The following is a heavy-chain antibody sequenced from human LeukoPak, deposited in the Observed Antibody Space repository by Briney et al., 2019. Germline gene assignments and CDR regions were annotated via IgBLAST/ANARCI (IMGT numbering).Heavy chain of an antibody. CDR1: GGSFSGYY. CDR2: INHSGST. Sequence: SETLSLTCAVYGGSFSGYYWSWIRQPPGKGLEWIGEINHSGSTNYNPPLKSRVTISVDTSKNQFSLKLSSVTAADTAVYYCARTVTTDYYGMDVWGQGTTVTVSS. V-gene: IGHV4-34*01. D-gene: IGHD4-11*01. CDR3: ARTVTTDYYGMDV. J-gene: IGHJ6*02.